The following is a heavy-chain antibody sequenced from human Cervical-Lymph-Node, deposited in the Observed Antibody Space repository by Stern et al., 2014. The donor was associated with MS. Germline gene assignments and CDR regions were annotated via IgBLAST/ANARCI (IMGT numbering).Heavy chain of an antibody. Sequence: VQLGQSGAEVKKPGESLKISCKGSGYSFTTFWIGWGRQMPGKGLEWMGIIFPDDSDTRYSPSFQGQVNISADKSTDTAYLQWSSLKASDTATYYCARPLGSGWTAGWYYWGQGTRVTVSS. CDR1: GYSFTTFW. CDR3: ARPLGSGWTAGWYY. D-gene: IGHD6-19*01. V-gene: IGHV5-51*03. J-gene: IGHJ4*02. CDR2: IFPDDSDT.